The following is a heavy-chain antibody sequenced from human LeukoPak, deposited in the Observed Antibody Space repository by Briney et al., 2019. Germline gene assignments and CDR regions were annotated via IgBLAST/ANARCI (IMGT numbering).Heavy chain of an antibody. V-gene: IGHV4-4*07. CDR2: IYTRGST. CDR1: GGSINNYY. J-gene: IGHJ3*02. CDR3: ARGRYCSADICSGGDAFDI. Sequence: SETLSLTCTVSGGSINNYYWSWIRQPAGKRLEWIGRIYTRGSTNYNPSLKSRVTMSVDTSKNQFSLKLSSVTAADTAVYYCARGRYCSADICSGGDAFDIWGQGTMVSVSS. D-gene: IGHD2-15*01.